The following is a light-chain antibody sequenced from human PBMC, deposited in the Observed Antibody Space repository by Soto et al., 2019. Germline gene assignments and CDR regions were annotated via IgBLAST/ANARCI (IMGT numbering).Light chain of an antibody. Sequence: QSVLTQPPSVSAAPGRTVTISCSGSSSNIGNNYVSWYQQLPGTAPKLRINDYDKRPSGIPDRFSGSKSGTSATLGITGLQTGDEAESFCGTWDSGLAVVLFGGGTKVTVL. CDR3: GTWDSGLAVVL. V-gene: IGLV1-51*01. J-gene: IGLJ2*01. CDR1: SSNIGNNY. CDR2: DYD.